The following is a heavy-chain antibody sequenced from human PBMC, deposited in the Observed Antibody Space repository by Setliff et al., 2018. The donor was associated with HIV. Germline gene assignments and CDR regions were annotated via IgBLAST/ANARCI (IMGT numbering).Heavy chain of an antibody. CDR3: ARVPVSNYYYYMDV. J-gene: IGHJ6*03. V-gene: IGHV1-18*01. CDR2: ISASGINT. Sequence: ASVKVSCKASGYTFINYHITWVRQAPGQGLEWVGSISASGINTNYTQGRVTMTTDISTSTAYMELRSLRSADSAVYYCARVPVSNYYYYMDVWGKGTTGTSP. CDR1: GYTFINYH.